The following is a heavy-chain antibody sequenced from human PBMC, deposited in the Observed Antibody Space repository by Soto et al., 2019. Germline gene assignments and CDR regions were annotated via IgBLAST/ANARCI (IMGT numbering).Heavy chain of an antibody. Sequence: PGGSLRLSCAASGFTFSSYDMHWVRQATGKGLEWVSAIGTAGDTYYPGSVKGRYTISRDSSKNTLYLEMNSLRVEDTVVYYCVRDLSRGFCAGDCLAYWGPGTLVTVS. CDR3: VRDLSRGFCAGDCLAY. CDR1: GFTFSSYD. V-gene: IGHV3-13*01. D-gene: IGHD2-8*02. CDR2: IGTAGDT. J-gene: IGHJ4*02.